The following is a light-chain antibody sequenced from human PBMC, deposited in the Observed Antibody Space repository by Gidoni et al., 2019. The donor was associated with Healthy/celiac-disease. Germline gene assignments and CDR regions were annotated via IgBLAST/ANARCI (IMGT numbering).Light chain of an antibody. CDR2: KAS. CDR1: QSISSC. Sequence: IQMTQSPSTLSASVGDIVTITCRGSQSISSCLAWYQQKPGKAHKLLIYKASSLESGVPSRFSGSGSGTGFTFTISSMQPDDFATYYCQRYKSYSPWTFGQGTKLEIK. J-gene: IGKJ1*01. CDR3: QRYKSYSPWT. V-gene: IGKV1-5*03.